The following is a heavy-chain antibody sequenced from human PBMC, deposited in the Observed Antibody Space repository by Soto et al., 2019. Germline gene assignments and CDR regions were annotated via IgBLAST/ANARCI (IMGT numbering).Heavy chain of an antibody. V-gene: IGHV2-5*02. D-gene: IGHD3-10*01. CDR2: IYWDDDK. CDR1: GFSLGASGVG. CDR3: ARRLGYCYGSGNYKGVTFDI. J-gene: IGHJ3*02. Sequence: SGPYAGEPTQTLTLTCTFSGFSLGASGVGVGWIRQPPGKALEWLAVIYWDDDKRYSPSLKSRLTITKDTSKNQVLLTMTNMDPVDTATYYCARRLGYCYGSGNYKGVTFDIWGQGTMVTVSS.